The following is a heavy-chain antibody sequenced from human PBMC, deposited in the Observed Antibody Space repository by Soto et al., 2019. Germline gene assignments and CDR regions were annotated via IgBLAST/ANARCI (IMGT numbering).Heavy chain of an antibody. CDR2: ISSGGSSI. CDR3: ARDIGVGPAGFDY. V-gene: IGHV3-48*03. J-gene: IGHJ4*02. CDR1: GFTFSSYE. Sequence: GWSLRLSCAASGFTFSSYEMNWVRQAPGKGLEWVSHISSGGSSIYYADSVKGRFTISRDNAKNSVYLQMNSLRAEATAVYYCARDIGVGPAGFDYWGQGNMVTVSS. D-gene: IGHD2-2*01.